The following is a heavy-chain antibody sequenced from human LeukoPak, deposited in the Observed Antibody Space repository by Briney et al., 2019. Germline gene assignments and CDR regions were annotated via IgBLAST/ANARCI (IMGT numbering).Heavy chain of an antibody. V-gene: IGHV3-23*01. Sequence: PGGSLRLSCAASGFTFSSYAMSWVRQAPGKGLEWVSAISGSGGSTYYADSVKGRFTISRDNSKNTLYLQMNSLRAEDTAVYYCARDHDFWSGYPIYYMDVWGKGTTVTVSS. J-gene: IGHJ6*03. CDR1: GFTFSSYA. D-gene: IGHD3-3*01. CDR3: ARDHDFWSGYPIYYMDV. CDR2: ISGSGGST.